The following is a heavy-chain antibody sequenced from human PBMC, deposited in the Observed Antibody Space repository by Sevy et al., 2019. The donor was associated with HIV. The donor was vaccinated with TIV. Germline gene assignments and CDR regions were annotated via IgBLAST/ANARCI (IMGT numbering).Heavy chain of an antibody. CDR2: IKKGGSDK. D-gene: IGHD3-10*01. CDR1: GSSFERFA. CDR3: ARDWSITYYQKGMDL. V-gene: IGHV3-21*04. J-gene: IGHJ6*02. Sequence: GGSLRLSCAASGSSFERFAMNWVRQAPGKGLEWVAYIKKGGSDKYYADSVKGRFTISRDNAKNSLFLQMNSLRAEDTAIYYCARDWSITYYQKGMDLWGQGTTVTVSS.